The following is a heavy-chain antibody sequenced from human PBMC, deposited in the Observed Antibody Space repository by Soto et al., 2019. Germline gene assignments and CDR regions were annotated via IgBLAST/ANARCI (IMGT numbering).Heavy chain of an antibody. CDR3: ARAGRGYPLWSDP. J-gene: IGHJ5*02. V-gene: IGHV3-33*01. Sequence: QVQLVESGGGVVQPGRSLRISCAASGFTFSSYGMHWVRQAPGKGLEWVAVIWYDGSNKYYADSVKGRFTISRDNSKNTLYLQMNSLRAEDTAVYYCARAGRGYPLWSDPWGQGTLVTVSS. D-gene: IGHD5-12*01. CDR2: IWYDGSNK. CDR1: GFTFSSYG.